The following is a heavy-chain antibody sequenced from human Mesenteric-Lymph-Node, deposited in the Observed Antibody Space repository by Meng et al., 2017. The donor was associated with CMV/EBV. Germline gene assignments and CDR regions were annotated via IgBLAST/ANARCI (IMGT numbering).Heavy chain of an antibody. CDR1: GGSFSGYY. Sequence: GSLRLSCTVYGGSFSGYYWSWIRQPPGKGLEWIGEINHSGSTNYNPSLKSRVTISVDTSKNQFSLKVTSVTAADTAVYSCARRYCGSTSCYTHFDYWGQGTLVTVSS. CDR2: INHSGST. V-gene: IGHV4-34*01. D-gene: IGHD2-2*02. CDR3: ARRYCGSTSCYTHFDY. J-gene: IGHJ4*02.